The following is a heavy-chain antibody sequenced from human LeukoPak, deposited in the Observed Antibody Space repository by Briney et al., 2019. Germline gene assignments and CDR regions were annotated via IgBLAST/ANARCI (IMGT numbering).Heavy chain of an antibody. Sequence: SETLSLTCTLSGGSISSYYWSWIRKPPGKGLEWLGYIYYSGSTNYNPSLKSRVTISVDTSKNQFSLKLSSVTAADTAVYYCARGGITMVRGVIIAPAFDYWGQGTLVTVSS. D-gene: IGHD3-10*01. J-gene: IGHJ4*02. CDR3: ARGGITMVRGVIIAPAFDY. V-gene: IGHV4-59*01. CDR1: GGSISSYY. CDR2: IYYSGST.